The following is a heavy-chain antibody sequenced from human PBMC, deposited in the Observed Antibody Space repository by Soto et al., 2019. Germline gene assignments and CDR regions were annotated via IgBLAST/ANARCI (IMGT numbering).Heavy chain of an antibody. CDR2: ISSTGSTI. CDR3: AGLEQSYYYYGMDV. V-gene: IGHV3-48*02. CDR1: GFTFSSYS. D-gene: IGHD4-4*01. Sequence: EVQLVESGGGLVQPGGSLILSCAASGFTFSSYSMNWVRQAPGKGLAWVSYISSTGSTIYYADSVKGRFTISRDNAKNSLYLQMNSLRDADTAVYYRAGLEQSYYYYGMDVWGQGTTVTVSS. J-gene: IGHJ6*02.